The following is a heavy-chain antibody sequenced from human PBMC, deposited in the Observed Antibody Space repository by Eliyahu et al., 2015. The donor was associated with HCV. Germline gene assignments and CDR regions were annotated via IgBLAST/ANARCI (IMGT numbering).Heavy chain of an antibody. J-gene: IGHJ5*02. CDR3: VREAVVVTASGGGWLDP. Sequence: EVQLVESGGGLVKPGGSLRLSCAASGFSFSXYSINWVRQAPGKGLEWXSSXSSSSTYIYYADSVTGRFTISRDNAKNSLYLQMSSLRAEDTAVYYCVREAVVVTASGGGWLDPWGQGTLVTVSS. CDR2: XSSSSTYI. D-gene: IGHD2-15*01. V-gene: IGHV3-21*01. CDR1: GFSFSXYS.